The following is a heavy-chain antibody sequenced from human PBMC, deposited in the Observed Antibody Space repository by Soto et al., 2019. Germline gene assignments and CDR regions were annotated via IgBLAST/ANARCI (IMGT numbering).Heavy chain of an antibody. J-gene: IGHJ5*02. CDR1: AGSISRSNYY. Sequence: QLQLQESGPGLVKPSETLSLTCTVSAGSISRSNYYWGWIRQPPGKGLEWIGSMYSSGNTYYNPSPKSRVTISVNASKNQFTVKLPSVTAADPAVYYCATQPYASSGYSYGAWGQATLVTVSS. D-gene: IGHD3-22*01. CDR2: MYSSGNT. CDR3: ATQPYASSGYSYGA. V-gene: IGHV4-39*01.